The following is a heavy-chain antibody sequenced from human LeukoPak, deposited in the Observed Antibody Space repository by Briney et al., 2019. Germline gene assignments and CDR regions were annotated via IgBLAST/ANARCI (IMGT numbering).Heavy chain of an antibody. D-gene: IGHD6-19*01. CDR2: ISSSSSTI. CDR1: GFTFSSYS. J-gene: IGHJ4*02. V-gene: IGHV3-48*01. CDR3: ARDGGAISSGWYGGEIDY. Sequence: GGSLRLSCAASGFTFSSYSMNWVRQAPGKGLEWVSYISSSSSTIYYADSVKGRFTISRDNAKNSLYLQMNSLRAEDTAVYYCARDGGAISSGWYGGEIDYWGQGTLVTVSS.